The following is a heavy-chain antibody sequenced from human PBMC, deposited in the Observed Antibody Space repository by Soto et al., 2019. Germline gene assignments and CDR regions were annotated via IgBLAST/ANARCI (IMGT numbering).Heavy chain of an antibody. D-gene: IGHD6-19*01. Sequence: VKVSCKASAGTFSSYAISWVRQAPAQGLEWMGGIIPIFGTANYAQKFQGRVTITADESKSTAYMELSSLRSEDTAVYYCARKQWLVLAGYYYYYGMDVWGQGTTVTVSS. V-gene: IGHV1-69*13. CDR3: ARKQWLVLAGYYYYYGMDV. CDR2: IIPIFGTA. CDR1: AGTFSSYA. J-gene: IGHJ6*02.